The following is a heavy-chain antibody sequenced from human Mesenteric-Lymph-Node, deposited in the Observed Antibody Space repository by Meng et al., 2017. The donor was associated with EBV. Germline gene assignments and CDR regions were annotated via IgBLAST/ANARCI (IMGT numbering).Heavy chain of an antibody. D-gene: IGHD2-8*02. CDR2: INPSGGGT. Sequence: QVLLVQSGAEVKKPGASVKVSCKASGYIFTSYYLHWVRQAPGQGPEWMGLINPSGGGTLYAQKFQGRVTMTRDTSTSTVYMELSSLRSEDTATYCCARRLVSTGPLSHWGQGTLVTVSS. V-gene: IGHV1-46*01. CDR3: ARRLVSTGPLSH. CDR1: GYIFTSYY. J-gene: IGHJ4*02.